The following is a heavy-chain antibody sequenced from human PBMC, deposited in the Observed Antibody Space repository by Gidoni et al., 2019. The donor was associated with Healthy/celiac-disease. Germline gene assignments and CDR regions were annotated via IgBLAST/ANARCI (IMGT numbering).Heavy chain of an antibody. CDR1: GFTFSSYA. CDR2: ISGSGGST. V-gene: IGHV3-23*04. D-gene: IGHD1-26*01. J-gene: IGHJ3*02. Sequence: EVQLVASGGGLVQPGGPLRLFCAAPGFTFSSYAMSWVRQAPGKGLEWVSAISGSGGSTYYADSVKGRFTISRDNSKNTLYLQMNSLRAEDTAVYYCAKDQVGALKTDAFDIWGQGTMVTVSS. CDR3: AKDQVGALKTDAFDI.